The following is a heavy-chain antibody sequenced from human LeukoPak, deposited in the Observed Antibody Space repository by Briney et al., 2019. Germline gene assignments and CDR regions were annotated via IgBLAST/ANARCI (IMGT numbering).Heavy chain of an antibody. D-gene: IGHD1-1*01. CDR3: ARGGGVQLERRYYYGMDV. CDR1: GGSFGGYY. Sequence: SETLSLTCAVYGGSFGGYYWSWLRQPPGKGLDWIGEINHSGSTNYNPSLRSRVTISVDTSKNQFSLKLSAVTAADTVVYYCARGGGVQLERRYYYGMDVWGKGTTVTVSS. V-gene: IGHV4-34*01. J-gene: IGHJ6*04. CDR2: INHSGST.